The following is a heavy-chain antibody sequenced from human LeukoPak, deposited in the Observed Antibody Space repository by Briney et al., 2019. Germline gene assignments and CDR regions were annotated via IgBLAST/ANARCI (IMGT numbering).Heavy chain of an antibody. CDR2: MNPNSANT. J-gene: IGHJ6*03. D-gene: IGHD3-3*01. CDR1: GYTFTSSD. V-gene: IGHV1-8*03. CDR3: ARGVYDFWSGNKYYYMDV. Sequence: ASVKVSCKASGYTFTSSDINWVRQATGQGLEWMGWMNPNSANTGYAQKFQGRVTITRNTSISTAYMELSSLRSEDTAVYYCARGVYDFWSGNKYYYMDVWGKGTTVTVSS.